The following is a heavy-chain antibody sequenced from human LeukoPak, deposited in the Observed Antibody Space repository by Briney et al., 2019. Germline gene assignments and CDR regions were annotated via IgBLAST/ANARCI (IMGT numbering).Heavy chain of an antibody. V-gene: IGHV4-59*01. CDR3: ARAVAGSGYFDY. CDR1: GGSISSYY. D-gene: IGHD6-19*01. J-gene: IGHJ4*02. Sequence: SETLSLTCTVSGGSISSYYWSWIRQPPGKGLEWIGYIYYSGSTNYNPSLKSRVTISVGTSKNQFSLKLSSVTAADTAVYYCARAVAGSGYFDYWGQGTLVTVSS. CDR2: IYYSGST.